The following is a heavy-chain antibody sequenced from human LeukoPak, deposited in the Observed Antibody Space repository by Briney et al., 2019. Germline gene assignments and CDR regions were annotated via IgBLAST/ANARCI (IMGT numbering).Heavy chain of an antibody. D-gene: IGHD6-13*01. CDR2: IRFDSTNY. J-gene: IGHJ3*02. CDR1: GFTFKYYG. Sequence: GGSLRLSCEASGFTFKYYGMHWVRQAPGNGLEWVAFIRFDSTNYYYADSVKGRFTISRDNSQNTLYLQMNSLRVEDTAMYYCAKGLHSSSWNDAFDIWGQGTVVTVSS. V-gene: IGHV3-30*02. CDR3: AKGLHSSSWNDAFDI.